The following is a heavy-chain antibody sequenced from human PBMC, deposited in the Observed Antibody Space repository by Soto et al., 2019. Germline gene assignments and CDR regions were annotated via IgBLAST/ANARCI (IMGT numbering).Heavy chain of an antibody. CDR2: IYPGDSDT. D-gene: IGHD3-22*01. J-gene: IGHJ4*02. V-gene: IGHV5-51*01. Sequence: GESLKISCKGSGYSFTKYWIGWVRQMPGKGLEWMGIIYPGDSDTRYSPSFQGQVTISADKSISTAYLQWSSLKASDTAMYYCARLRGYYDSSGYYYFDYWGQGTLVTVSS. CDR3: ARLRGYYDSSGYYYFDY. CDR1: GYSFTKYW.